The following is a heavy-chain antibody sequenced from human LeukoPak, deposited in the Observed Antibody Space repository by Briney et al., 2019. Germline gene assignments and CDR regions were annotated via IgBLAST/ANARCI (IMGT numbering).Heavy chain of an antibody. D-gene: IGHD3-10*01. V-gene: IGHV3-21*04. CDR3: ARTRYYGSGSYLYFDY. Sequence: GGSLRLSRAASGFTFSSYSMNWVRQAPGKGLEWVSSISSSSSYIYYADSVKGRFTISRDNAKNSLYLQMNSLRAEDTAVYYCARTRYYGSGSYLYFDYWGQGTLVTVSS. CDR1: GFTFSSYS. CDR2: ISSSSSYI. J-gene: IGHJ4*02.